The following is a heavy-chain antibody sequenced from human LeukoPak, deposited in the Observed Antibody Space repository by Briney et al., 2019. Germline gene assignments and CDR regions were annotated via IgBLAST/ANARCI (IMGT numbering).Heavy chain of an antibody. CDR2: INHSGST. CDR1: GGSFSGYY. D-gene: IGHD6-13*01. CDR3: ASVPDCADSSSWYGHYYYYGMDV. V-gene: IGHV4-34*01. J-gene: IGHJ6*02. Sequence: PSETLSLTCAVYGGSFSGYYWSWIRQPPGKGLEWIGEINHSGSTNYNPSLKSRVTISVDTSKNQFSLKLSSVTAADTAVYYCASVPDCADSSSWYGHYYYYGMDVWGQGTTVTVSS.